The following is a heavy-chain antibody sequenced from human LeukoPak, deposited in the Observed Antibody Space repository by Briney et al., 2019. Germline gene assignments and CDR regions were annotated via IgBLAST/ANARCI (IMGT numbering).Heavy chain of an antibody. D-gene: IGHD1-26*01. J-gene: IGHJ3*02. CDR3: ASWLGGAFDI. Sequence: GASVKVSCKASGYTFTSYYMHWVRQAPGQGLEWMGWISAYNGNTNYAQKLQGRVTMTTDTSTSTAYMELRSLRSDDTAVYYCASWLGGAFDIWGQGTMVTVSS. CDR2: ISAYNGNT. V-gene: IGHV1-18*04. CDR1: GYTFTSYY.